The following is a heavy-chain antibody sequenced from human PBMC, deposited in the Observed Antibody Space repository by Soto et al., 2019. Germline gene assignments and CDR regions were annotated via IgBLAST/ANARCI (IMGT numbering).Heavy chain of an antibody. CDR2: ISYDGSNK. V-gene: IGHV3-30*18. CDR3: AKSSIAAAYGMDV. D-gene: IGHD6-6*01. Sequence: GGSLRLSCAASGFTFSSYGMHWVRQAPGKGLEWVAVISYDGSNKYYADSVKGRFTISRDNSKNTLYLQMNSLRAEDTAVYYCAKSSIAAAYGMDVWGQGTTVTVSS. CDR1: GFTFSSYG. J-gene: IGHJ6*02.